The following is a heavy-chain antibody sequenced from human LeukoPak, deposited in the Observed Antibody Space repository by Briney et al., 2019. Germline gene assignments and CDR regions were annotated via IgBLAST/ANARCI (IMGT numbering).Heavy chain of an antibody. V-gene: IGHV3-53*01. CDR3: ARGYIAARRNLFDP. CDR1: AFTVTCNY. D-gene: IGHD6-6*01. Sequence: GGSLRLSCAASAFTVTCNYVGWVRQAPGKGLEWVSVIYSGGSTYYADSVKGRFTISRDNSKNTLYLQMNSLRAEDTAGYYCARGYIAARRNLFDPWGQGTLVTVSS. J-gene: IGHJ5*02. CDR2: IYSGGST.